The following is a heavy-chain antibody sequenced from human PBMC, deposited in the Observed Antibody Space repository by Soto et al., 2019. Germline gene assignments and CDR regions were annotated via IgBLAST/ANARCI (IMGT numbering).Heavy chain of an antibody. CDR1: GFTFSSCT. CDR2: ISPSTSRI. V-gene: IGHV3-21*01. J-gene: IGHJ6*02. D-gene: IGHD2-15*01. CDR3: SGCSGGACHQNYGMDV. Sequence: EVHLVESGGGLVKPGGSLRLSCAVSGFTFSSCTMNWVRQAPGKGLEWVSSISPSTSRIYYADSVKGRFTISRDNAKNSLFLQMNSLGAEDTAVYYCSGCSGGACHQNYGMDVWGQGTTVTVSS.